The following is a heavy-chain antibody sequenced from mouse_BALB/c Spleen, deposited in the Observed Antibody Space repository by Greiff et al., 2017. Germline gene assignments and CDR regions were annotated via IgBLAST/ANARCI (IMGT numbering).Heavy chain of an antibody. D-gene: IGHD1-2*01. Sequence: QVQLQQSGPGLVAPSQSLSITCTVSGFSLTSYGVHWVRQPPGKGLEWLGVIWAGGSTNYNSALMSRLSISKDNSKSQVFLKMNSLQTDDTAMYYCARKIHYYGSYAMDYWGQGTSVTVSS. J-gene: IGHJ4*01. CDR1: GFSLTSYG. V-gene: IGHV2-9*02. CDR2: IWAGGST. CDR3: ARKIHYYGSYAMDY.